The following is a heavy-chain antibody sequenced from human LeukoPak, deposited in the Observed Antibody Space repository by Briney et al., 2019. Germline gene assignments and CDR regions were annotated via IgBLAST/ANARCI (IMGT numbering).Heavy chain of an antibody. CDR1: GYNFPTYW. Sequence: GESLKISCRSSGYNFPTYWIGWVRQLPGKGLEWMGMIYPGDSDSKYSPSFQGQVTISADKSITTTYLQWSSLKPSDTAMYYCARQEYCSGGSCYTWFDPWGQGTLVTVSS. D-gene: IGHD2-15*01. V-gene: IGHV5-51*01. CDR2: IYPGDSDS. CDR3: ARQEYCSGGSCYTWFDP. J-gene: IGHJ5*02.